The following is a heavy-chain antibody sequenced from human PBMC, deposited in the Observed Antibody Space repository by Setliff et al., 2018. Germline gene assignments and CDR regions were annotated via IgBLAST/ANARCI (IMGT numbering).Heavy chain of an antibody. D-gene: IGHD3-3*01. CDR2: ISAYNGNT. V-gene: IGHV1-18*01. CDR1: GYTFTSFD. Sequence: ASVKVSCKASGYTFTSFDISWVRQAPGQGLEWMGWISAYNGNTNFAQKYQGRVTMTTDTSTSTVYMELSSLRSEDTAVYYCARGYYNFLSGYYTPYYFDYWGQGALVTVSS. CDR3: ARGYYNFLSGYYTPYYFDY. J-gene: IGHJ4*02.